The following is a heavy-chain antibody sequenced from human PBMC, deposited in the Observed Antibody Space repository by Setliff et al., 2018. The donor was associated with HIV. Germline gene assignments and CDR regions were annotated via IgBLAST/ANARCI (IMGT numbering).Heavy chain of an antibody. Sequence: KLSETLSLTCSVSGGSFSGYYWSWIRQPPGKGLEWIGYIYIYNSGSTNYNPSLTSRVTISVDTSRNQFSLKLTSVTAADTAIYYCARGVNFDYWGQGTQVTVSS. CDR1: GGSFSGYY. D-gene: IGHD3-3*01. J-gene: IGHJ4*02. V-gene: IGHV4-59*01. CDR2: IYIYNSGST. CDR3: ARGVNFDY.